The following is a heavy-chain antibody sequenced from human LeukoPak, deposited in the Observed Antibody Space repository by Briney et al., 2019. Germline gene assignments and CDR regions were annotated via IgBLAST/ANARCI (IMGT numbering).Heavy chain of an antibody. V-gene: IGHV4-30-2*01. CDR2: IYHSGST. CDR1: GGSISSGGYS. Sequence: SQTLSLTCAVSGGSISSGGYSWSWIRQPPGKGLEWIGYIYHSGSTYYNPSLKSRVTISVDRSKNQFSLKLSSVTAADTAVYYCARDGRYCSSTSCYDAFDIWGQGTMVTVSS. CDR3: ARDGRYCSSTSCYDAFDI. J-gene: IGHJ3*02. D-gene: IGHD2-2*01.